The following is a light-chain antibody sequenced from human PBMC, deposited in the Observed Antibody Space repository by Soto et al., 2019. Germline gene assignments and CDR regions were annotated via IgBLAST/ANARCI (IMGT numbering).Light chain of an antibody. CDR1: SSDVGAYNH. CDR2: EVS. J-gene: IGLJ1*01. V-gene: IGLV2-14*01. CDR3: MSYTGSSTSYV. Sequence: QSALTQPASVSGSPGQSITISCTGTSSDVGAYNHVAWYQQHPGKAPKFMIYEVSNRPSGVSNRFSGSKSGNTASLTISGLQAEDEAVYYCMSYTGSSTSYVFGTGTKLTVL.